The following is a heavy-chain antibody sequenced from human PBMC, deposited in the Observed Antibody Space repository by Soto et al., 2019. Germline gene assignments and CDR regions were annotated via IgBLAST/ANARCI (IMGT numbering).Heavy chain of an antibody. CDR2: IFYTGST. J-gene: IGHJ5*02. Sequence: PSETLSLTCTVSGGPFSRGGYYWSWIRQHPGKGLECIGYIFYTGSTYYNPSLQSRLTMSVDTSKNQFSLTLNSVTAMDTAVYYCAKILVSGKGSWFDPWGQGTLVTVSS. CDR3: AKILVSGKGSWFDP. CDR1: GGPFSRGGYY. V-gene: IGHV4-31*03. D-gene: IGHD2-15*01.